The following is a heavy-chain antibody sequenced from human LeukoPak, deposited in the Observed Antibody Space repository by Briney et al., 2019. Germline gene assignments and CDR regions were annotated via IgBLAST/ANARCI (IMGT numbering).Heavy chain of an antibody. CDR1: GFTYSRYW. J-gene: IGHJ4*02. D-gene: IGHD2-15*01. CDR2: IKGDESYT. CDR3: ASQGGFDD. V-gene: IGHV3-74*01. Sequence: PGGSLRLTCAASGFTYSRYWMHWVRQVPGKGLVWVARIKGDESYTFYADSVKGRFTISRDNAKNSLHLQMNSLRGEDTAVYYCASQGGFDDWGQGTLVTVSS.